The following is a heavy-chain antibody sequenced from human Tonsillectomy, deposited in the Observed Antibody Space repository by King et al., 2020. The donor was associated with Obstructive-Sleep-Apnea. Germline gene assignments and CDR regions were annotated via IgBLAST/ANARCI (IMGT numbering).Heavy chain of an antibody. CDR3: TKSFTSGWYLPFDY. CDR1: GFNLDDYG. Sequence: QLVQSGGGLVQPGRSLRLSCAASGFNLDDYGMHWVRQAPGKGLEWVSGINWNSGSMGYAGSVKGRFIISRDNAKNSLYLQMNSLRAEDTALYYCTKSFTSGWYLPFDYWGQGRLVTVSS. D-gene: IGHD6-19*01. J-gene: IGHJ4*02. CDR2: INWNSGSM. V-gene: IGHV3-9*01.